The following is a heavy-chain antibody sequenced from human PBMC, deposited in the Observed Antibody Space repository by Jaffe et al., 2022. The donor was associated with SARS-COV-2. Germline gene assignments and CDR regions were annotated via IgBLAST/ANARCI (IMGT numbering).Heavy chain of an antibody. V-gene: IGHV3-7*03. CDR1: GFPFSSYW. Sequence: EVQVVESGGGLVQPGGSLRLSCAASGFPFSSYWMSWVRQAPGKGLEWVANIKQDANEKYYVDSVKGRFTISRDNAKNSVYLQMDSLRAEDTAVYYCARDVPLRDYYYGMDVWGQGTTVTVSS. J-gene: IGHJ6*02. D-gene: IGHD2-2*01. CDR3: ARDVPLRDYYYGMDV. CDR2: IKQDANEK.